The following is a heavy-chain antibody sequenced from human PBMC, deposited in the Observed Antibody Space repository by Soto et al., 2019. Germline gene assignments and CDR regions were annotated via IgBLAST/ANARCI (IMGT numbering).Heavy chain of an antibody. J-gene: IGHJ4*02. V-gene: IGHV4-4*07. D-gene: IGHD1-7*01. CDR3: ASRDPGTSVDY. CDR1: GGSINTFY. CDR2: IFSSGST. Sequence: SETLSLTCTVSGGSINTFYWSWVRQPAGKGLEWIGRIFSSGSTSFNPSLKSRVTISLDKSENQFSLKVTSLTAADTAVYYCASRDPGTSVDYWGQGTLVTVSS.